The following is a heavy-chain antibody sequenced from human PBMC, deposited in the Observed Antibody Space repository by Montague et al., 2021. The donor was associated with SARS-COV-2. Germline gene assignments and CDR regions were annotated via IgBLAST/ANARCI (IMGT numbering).Heavy chain of an antibody. CDR1: GDSISSYY. D-gene: IGHD1/OR15-1a*01. CDR2: VSHTGST. J-gene: IGHJ6*02. Sequence: SETLSLTCEVSGDSISSYYWSWIRQPPGKGLEWIGEVSHTGSTKYNPSLKSRVTMSLDTPKNHFSLKLSSVTAADTAVYYCARVENRRLIADSFNGFDVWGQGAPVTVSS. V-gene: IGHV4-34*01. CDR3: ARVENRRLIADSFNGFDV.